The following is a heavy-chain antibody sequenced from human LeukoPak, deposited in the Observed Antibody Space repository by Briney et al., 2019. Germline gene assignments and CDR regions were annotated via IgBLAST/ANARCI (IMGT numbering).Heavy chain of an antibody. Sequence: GESLKISCQGSGYSFSNYWIAWVRQMPGKGLEWMGIIYPGDSDTRYSPSFQGQVTISADKSISTAYLQWSSLKASDTAMYYCARTYDSSGYYYPNWFDPWGQGTLVTVSS. J-gene: IGHJ5*02. D-gene: IGHD3-22*01. CDR2: IYPGDSDT. V-gene: IGHV5-51*01. CDR1: GYSFSNYW. CDR3: ARTYDSSGYYYPNWFDP.